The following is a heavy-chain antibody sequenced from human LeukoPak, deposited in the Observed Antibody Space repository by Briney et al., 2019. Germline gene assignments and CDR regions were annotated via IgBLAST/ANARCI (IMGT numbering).Heavy chain of an antibody. CDR1: GFTFSGYG. D-gene: IGHD4-23*01. Sequence: GGTLRLSCAASGFTFSGYGMSWVRQAPGKGLEWVSGIRAGGDNTYYADSVKGRFTISRDNSKNTLILQMNSLRAEDTAVYYCAKDSTVVTPYDYWGQGTLVTVSS. J-gene: IGHJ4*02. V-gene: IGHV3-23*01. CDR3: AKDSTVVTPYDY. CDR2: IRAGGDNT.